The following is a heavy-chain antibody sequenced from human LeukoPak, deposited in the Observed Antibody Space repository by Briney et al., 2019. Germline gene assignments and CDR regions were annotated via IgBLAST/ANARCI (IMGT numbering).Heavy chain of an antibody. Sequence: ASVKVSCKTSGYTFTNYALNWVRQAPGQGLEWMGWINTNTGNPTYAQGFTGRFVFSLDTSVSTAYLQISSLKAEDTAVYYCVRVWSSGWNYFDYWGQGTLVTVSS. J-gene: IGHJ4*02. D-gene: IGHD6-19*01. CDR3: VRVWSSGWNYFDY. CDR2: INTNTGNP. CDR1: GYTFTNYA. V-gene: IGHV7-4-1*02.